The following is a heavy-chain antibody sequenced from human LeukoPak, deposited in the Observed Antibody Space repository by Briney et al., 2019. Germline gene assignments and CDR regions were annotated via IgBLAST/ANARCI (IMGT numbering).Heavy chain of an antibody. CDR1: GYTFTSYY. J-gene: IGHJ4*02. CDR2: INPSGGST. V-gene: IGHV1-46*01. D-gene: IGHD3-22*01. CDR3: ARDLFTYYDSSGLRF. Sequence: ASVKVSCKASGYTFTSYYMHWVRQAPGQELEWMGIINPSGGSTSYAQKFQGRVTMTRDTSTSTVYMELSSLRSEDTAVYYCARDLFTYYDSSGLRFWGQGTLVTVSS.